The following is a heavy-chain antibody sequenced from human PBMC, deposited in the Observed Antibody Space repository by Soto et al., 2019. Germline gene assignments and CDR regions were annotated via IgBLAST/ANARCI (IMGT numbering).Heavy chain of an antibody. V-gene: IGHV6-1*01. CDR1: GDSVSSNSAA. J-gene: IGHJ4*02. D-gene: IGHD1-26*01. CDR3: GRGEQYSGRIFDY. Sequence: QVQLQQSGPGLVKPSQTLSVTCGISGDSVSSNSAAWNWLRQSPSRGLEWLGRTYYRSKWYNDYAVSVESRITIDPDTSKNPFSLQLNCVPPEDPVVYFCGRGEQYSGRIFDYWGQGTLVTVSS. CDR2: TYYRSKWYN.